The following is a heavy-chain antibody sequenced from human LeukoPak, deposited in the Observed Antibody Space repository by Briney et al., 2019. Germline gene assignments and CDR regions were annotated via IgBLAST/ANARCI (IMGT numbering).Heavy chain of an antibody. CDR2: IKQDGSEK. Sequence: GGSLRLSCAASGFTLSSYAMSWVRQAPGKGLEWVANIKQDGSEKYYVDSVKGRFTISRDNAKNSLYLQMNSLRAEDTAVYYCARDGPFYSSSCYRYWGQGTLVTVSS. D-gene: IGHD6-13*01. J-gene: IGHJ4*02. CDR1: GFTLSSYA. CDR3: ARDGPFYSSSCYRY. V-gene: IGHV3-7*01.